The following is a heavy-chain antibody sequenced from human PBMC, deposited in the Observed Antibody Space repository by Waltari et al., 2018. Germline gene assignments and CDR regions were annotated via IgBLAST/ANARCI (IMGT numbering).Heavy chain of an antibody. CDR1: GGSLSSYY. CDR2: IYYSGST. D-gene: IGHD6-6*01. Sequence: QVQLQESGPGLVKPSETLSLTCTVSGGSLSSYYWRWIRQPPGKGLEWIGYIYYSGSTNYNPSLKSRVTISVDTSKNQFSLKLSSVTAADTAVYYCARGGGGGIAARPVDYWGQGTLVTVSS. V-gene: IGHV4-59*01. CDR3: ARGGGGGIAARPVDY. J-gene: IGHJ4*02.